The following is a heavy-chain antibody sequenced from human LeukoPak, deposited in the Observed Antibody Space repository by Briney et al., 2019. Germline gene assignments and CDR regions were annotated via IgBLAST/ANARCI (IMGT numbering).Heavy chain of an antibody. CDR3: ARVYLGIYYDGSPSPFDY. D-gene: IGHD3-22*01. Sequence: ASVKVSCKASGYTFTSYAVIWVRQVPGQGLEWMGWINGYNGNTKSSQSLQDRVIMTTDTSTRTAYMELRSLRPDDTAVYYCARVYLGIYYDGSPSPFDYWGQGTLVTVSS. CDR2: INGYNGNT. V-gene: IGHV1-18*01. J-gene: IGHJ4*02. CDR1: GYTFTSYA.